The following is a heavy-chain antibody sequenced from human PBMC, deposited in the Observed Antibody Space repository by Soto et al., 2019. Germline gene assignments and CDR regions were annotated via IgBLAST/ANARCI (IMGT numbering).Heavy chain of an antibody. CDR3: AKVFYYYDSSGYYYFDY. D-gene: IGHD3-22*01. V-gene: IGHV3-23*01. CDR1: GFTFSSYA. Sequence: PWGSLRRSCAASGFTFSSYAVSWVRQSPGKGPEWISSISGSGSTIYYADSVKGRFTISRDNSKNTMYLQMSSLRAEDTAVYYCAKVFYYYDSSGYYYFDYWGQGTLVTVSS. CDR2: ISGSGSTI. J-gene: IGHJ4*02.